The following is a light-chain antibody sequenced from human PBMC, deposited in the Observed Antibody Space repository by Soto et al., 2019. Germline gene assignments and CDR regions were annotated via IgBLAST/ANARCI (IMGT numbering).Light chain of an antibody. J-gene: IGKJ1*01. V-gene: IGKV1-39*01. CDR3: QQSYSTLRT. CDR1: QGISSA. Sequence: IQLTQSPSSLSASVGDRVTNTCRASQGISSALAWYQQKPGKALKLLIYDASSWQSGVPSRFSGSGSGTDFTLTISSLQPEDFATYYCQQSYSTLRTFGQGTKVDIK. CDR2: DAS.